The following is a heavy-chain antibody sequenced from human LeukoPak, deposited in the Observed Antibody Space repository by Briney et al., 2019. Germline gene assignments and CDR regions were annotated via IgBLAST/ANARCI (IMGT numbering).Heavy chain of an antibody. CDR2: IYYSGST. D-gene: IGHD3-22*01. J-gene: IGHJ4*02. CDR3: ARQGYYYDSSGYTFDY. V-gene: IGHV4-39*01. CDR1: GGSISSSSYY. Sequence: PSETLSLTCTVSGGSISSSSYYWGWIRQPPGKGLEWIGSIYYSGSTYYNPSLKSRVTISVDTSKNQFSLKLSSVTAADTAVYYCARQGYYYDSSGYTFDYWGQGTMVTVSS.